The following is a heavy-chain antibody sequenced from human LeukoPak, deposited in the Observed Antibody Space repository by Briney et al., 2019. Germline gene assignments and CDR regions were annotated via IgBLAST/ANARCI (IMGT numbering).Heavy chain of an antibody. CDR3: ARAFGYCSGGSFYSDY. CDR1: GFTFSSYS. Sequence: GGSLRLSCVVSGFTFSSYSMNWVRQAPGKGLEWVSSISSSSSYIYYADSVKGRFTISRDNAKNSLYLQMNSLRAEDTAVYYCARAFGYCSGGSFYSDYWGQGTLVTVSS. CDR2: ISSSSSYI. V-gene: IGHV3-21*01. D-gene: IGHD2-15*01. J-gene: IGHJ4*02.